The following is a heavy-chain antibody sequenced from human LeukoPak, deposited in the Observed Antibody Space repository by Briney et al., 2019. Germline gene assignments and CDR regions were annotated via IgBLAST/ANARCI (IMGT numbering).Heavy chain of an antibody. V-gene: IGHV3-20*04. CDR1: GFKFDDFG. Sequence: GGSLRLSCSTSGFKFDDFGMHWIRQIPGKGLEWVSGFNWNAASTDYADSVKDRCTISRDNAKNLLYLQINSLRVEDTAVYYCARGRGSGWRYLDYGGQGTLVIVSS. CDR2: FNWNAAST. J-gene: IGHJ4*02. D-gene: IGHD6-19*01. CDR3: ARGRGSGWRYLDY.